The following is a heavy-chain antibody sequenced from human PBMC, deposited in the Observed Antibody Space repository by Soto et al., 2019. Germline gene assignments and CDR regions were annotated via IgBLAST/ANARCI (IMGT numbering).Heavy chain of an antibody. CDR2: IWYDGSNK. V-gene: IGHV3-33*01. J-gene: IGHJ4*02. CDR3: ARDTRYSSGWYKFDY. CDR1: GFTFSSYG. D-gene: IGHD6-19*01. Sequence: GGSLRLSCAASGFTFSSYGMHWVRQAPGKGLEWVAVIWYDGSNKYYADSVKGRFTISRDNSKNTLYLQMNSLRAEDTAVYYCARDTRYSSGWYKFDYSGQGTLVTVSS.